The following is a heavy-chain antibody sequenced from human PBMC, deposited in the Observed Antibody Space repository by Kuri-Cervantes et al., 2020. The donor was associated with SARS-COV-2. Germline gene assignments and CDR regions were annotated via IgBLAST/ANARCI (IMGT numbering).Heavy chain of an antibody. D-gene: IGHD3-3*01. J-gene: IGHJ5*02. CDR2: IGTAGDT. V-gene: IGHV3-13*03. CDR1: GFTFSSYD. Sequence: GESLKISCAACGFTFSSYDMHWVRQATGKGLEWVSAIGTAGDTYYPGSVKGQFTISRENAKNSLYLQMNSLRSEDTAVYYCATKGGGGLRFLEWLWGPWFDPWGQGTLVTVSS. CDR3: ATKGGGGLRFLEWLWGPWFDP.